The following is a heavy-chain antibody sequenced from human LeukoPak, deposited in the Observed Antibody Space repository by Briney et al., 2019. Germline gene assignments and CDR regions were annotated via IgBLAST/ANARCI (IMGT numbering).Heavy chain of an antibody. Sequence: PGGSLRLSCAASGFSVNSNFMSWVRQAPGKGLEWVSVIYSGGTTYYADSVKGRFTISRDNSKNTLSLQMNNLRAEDTAVYYCARDGYGNNYMDVWGKGTTVTVSS. CDR1: GFSVNSNF. V-gene: IGHV3-53*01. D-gene: IGHD1/OR15-1a*01. CDR3: ARDGYGNNYMDV. J-gene: IGHJ6*03. CDR2: IYSGGTT.